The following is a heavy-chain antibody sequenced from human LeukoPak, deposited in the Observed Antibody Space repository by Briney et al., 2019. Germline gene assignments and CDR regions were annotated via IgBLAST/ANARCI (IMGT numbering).Heavy chain of an antibody. D-gene: IGHD6-19*01. CDR1: GFTFRTYW. CDR2: MKQDGNEE. CDR3: ARPYSSGWYGVFNY. J-gene: IGHJ4*02. V-gene: IGHV3-7*05. Sequence: GWSLRLSCAVSGFTFRTYWMSWVRQAPGKGLDWVANMKQDGNEEYYVDSVKGRFTNSRHNAKNSLYLQMNSLRAEDTAVYYCARPYSSGWYGVFNYWGQGTLVTVSS.